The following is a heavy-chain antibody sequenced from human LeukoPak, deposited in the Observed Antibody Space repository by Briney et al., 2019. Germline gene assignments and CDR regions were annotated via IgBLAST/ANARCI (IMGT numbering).Heavy chain of an antibody. Sequence: ASVKVSCKASGYTFTSYYMHWVRQAPGQGLEWMGLINPSGGATWYAQKFQGRVTMTRDLSTSTDYMELSSLRSDDTAVYNCAREDASSFDYWGQGTLVTVSS. CDR3: AREDASSFDY. CDR1: GYTFTSYY. CDR2: INPSGGAT. V-gene: IGHV1-46*01. D-gene: IGHD3-16*01. J-gene: IGHJ4*02.